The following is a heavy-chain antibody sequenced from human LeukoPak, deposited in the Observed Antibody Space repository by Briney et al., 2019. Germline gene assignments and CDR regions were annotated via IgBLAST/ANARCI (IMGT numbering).Heavy chain of an antibody. V-gene: IGHV3-23*01. Sequence: GGSLRLSCASSGFTLSSHVMSWVRQAPGKGLEWVSAIGDSGDSTYYADSVKGRFTISRGTSKNRLYLQMNSLRAEDTAVYYCARDSPVCSYWGQGPLVTVSS. CDR3: ARDSPVCSY. D-gene: IGHD3-10*02. CDR1: GFTLSSHV. J-gene: IGHJ4*02. CDR2: IGDSGDST.